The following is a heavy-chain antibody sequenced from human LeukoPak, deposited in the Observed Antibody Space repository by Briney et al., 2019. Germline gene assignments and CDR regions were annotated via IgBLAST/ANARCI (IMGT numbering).Heavy chain of an antibody. V-gene: IGHV4-59*01. Sequence: PSETLSLTCTVSGGSISSYYWSWIRQPPGKGLEWIGYIYYSGSTNYNPSLKSQVTISVDTSKNQFSLKLSSVTAADTAVYYCARVVASGRTGVGMDVWGQGTTVTVSS. CDR1: GGSISSYY. CDR3: ARVVASGRTGVGMDV. D-gene: IGHD2-15*01. CDR2: IYYSGST. J-gene: IGHJ6*02.